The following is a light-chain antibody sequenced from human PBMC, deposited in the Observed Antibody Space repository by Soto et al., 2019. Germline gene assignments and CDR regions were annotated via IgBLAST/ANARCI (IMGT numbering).Light chain of an antibody. Sequence: EVVTTQSPAALSVSPGERATLSCRASQSINSNLAWYQQKPGQAPRLLVYGASTMATGIPARFSGTGSGTEFTLTISSLQSEDFAVYYCQQYNTWPWWTFCQGTKVEIK. V-gene: IGKV3-15*01. CDR2: GAS. CDR3: QQYNTWPWWT. CDR1: QSINSN. J-gene: IGKJ1*01.